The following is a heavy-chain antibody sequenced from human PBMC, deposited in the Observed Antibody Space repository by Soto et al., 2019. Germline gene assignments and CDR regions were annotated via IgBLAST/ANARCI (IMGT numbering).Heavy chain of an antibody. CDR3: ARSLWRDDYNWGYFDL. V-gene: IGHV3-30-3*01. J-gene: IGHJ2*01. CDR2: ISYDGSNK. D-gene: IGHD4-4*01. CDR1: GFTFSSYA. Sequence: QVQLVESGGGVVQPGRSLRLSCAASGFTFSSYAMHWVRQAPGKGLEWVAVISYDGSNKYYADSVKARFTISRDNSKNTLYLQMNSLRAEDTAVYYCARSLWRDDYNWGYFDLWGRGTLVTVSS.